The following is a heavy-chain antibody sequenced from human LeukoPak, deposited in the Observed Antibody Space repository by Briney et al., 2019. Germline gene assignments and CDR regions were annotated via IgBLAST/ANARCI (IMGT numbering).Heavy chain of an antibody. V-gene: IGHV4-30-4*01. CDR2: IYYSGST. D-gene: IGHD3-22*01. Sequence: PSETLSLTCTVSGGSISSGDYYWSWIRQPPGKGLEWIGYIYYSGSTYYNPSLKSRVTISVDTSKNQFSLKLSSVTAADTAVYYCARDNYYDSSAGLGGFDPWGQGTLVTVSS. CDR3: ARDNYYDSSAGLGGFDP. CDR1: GGSISSGDYY. J-gene: IGHJ5*02.